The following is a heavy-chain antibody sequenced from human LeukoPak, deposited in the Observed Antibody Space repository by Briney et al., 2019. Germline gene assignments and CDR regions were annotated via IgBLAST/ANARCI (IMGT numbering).Heavy chain of an antibody. Sequence: PGGSLRLSCAASGFTFSNSYMSWVRQAPGRGLEWVATIKEDGSAKYYVDSVRGRFSISRDDAKNSLYLQMNSLSAEDTAVYYCARNSNFDTHDYWGQGTLVTASS. CDR2: IKEDGSAK. CDR3: ARNSNFDTHDY. V-gene: IGHV3-7*01. D-gene: IGHD3-22*01. CDR1: GFTFSNSY. J-gene: IGHJ4*02.